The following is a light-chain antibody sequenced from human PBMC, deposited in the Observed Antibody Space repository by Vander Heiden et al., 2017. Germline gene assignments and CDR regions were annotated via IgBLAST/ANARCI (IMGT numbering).Light chain of an antibody. CDR3: LLSFGGSWV. J-gene: IGLJ3*02. CDR1: IGSVTSGHS. Sequence: QAVVTQEPSLTVSPGGTVTLTCASSIGSVTSGHSPYWLQQRPGQAPRTLIYIIHNKHFWTPARFSGSLLGDKAALTLSGAQPEDDADYYCLLSFGGSWVFGGGTKLTVL. CDR2: IIH. V-gene: IGLV7-46*01.